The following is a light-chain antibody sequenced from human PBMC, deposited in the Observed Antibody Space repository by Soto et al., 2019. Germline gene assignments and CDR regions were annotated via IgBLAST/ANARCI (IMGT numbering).Light chain of an antibody. J-gene: IGKJ4*01. CDR3: QHYGSSPLT. CDR2: DSA. Sequence: EIVLTQSPATLSLSPGERATLSCGASQSLSSTYLAWSQQKPALAPRILIYDSASRATGIPDRFSGSWSGTAFTLSISRLEPEDCAVYYCQHYGSSPLTFGGGTKVEIK. V-gene: IGKV3D-20*01. CDR1: QSLSSTY.